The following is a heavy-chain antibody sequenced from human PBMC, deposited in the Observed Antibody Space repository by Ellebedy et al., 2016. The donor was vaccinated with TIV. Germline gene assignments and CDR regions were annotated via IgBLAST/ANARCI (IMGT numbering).Heavy chain of an antibody. Sequence: GGSLRLSCAASGFTFSGSAMHWVRQASGKGLEWVGRIRSKANSYATAYAASVKGRFTISSDDSKNTAYLQMNSLKTEDTAVYYCTSSIFGVVIIDYWGQGTLVTVSS. J-gene: IGHJ4*02. V-gene: IGHV3-73*01. CDR1: GFTFSGSA. CDR2: IRSKANSYAT. D-gene: IGHD3-3*01. CDR3: TSSIFGVVIIDY.